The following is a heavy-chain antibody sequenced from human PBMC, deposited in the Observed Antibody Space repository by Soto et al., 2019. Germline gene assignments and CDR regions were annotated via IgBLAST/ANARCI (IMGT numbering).Heavy chain of an antibody. Sequence: SETLSRTCTVSGVSISNTCYYWGWIRQSPGKGLEWIGTIYYSGKTYYHPALKSRVTISVDTSNTRFSLKLSSVTAADTAVYYCARQGSDWGQGTLVTFSS. CDR2: IYYSGKT. J-gene: IGHJ4*02. CDR1: GVSISNTCYY. V-gene: IGHV4-39*01. CDR3: ARQGSD.